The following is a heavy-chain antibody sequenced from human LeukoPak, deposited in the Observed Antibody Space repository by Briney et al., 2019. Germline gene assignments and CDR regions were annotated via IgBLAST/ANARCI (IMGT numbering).Heavy chain of an antibody. CDR1: GFTFSSYW. J-gene: IGHJ4*02. CDR2: IKQDGSEK. V-gene: IGHV3-7*01. D-gene: IGHD6-19*01. CDR3: ARGSSGWYVEYYFDY. Sequence: GGSLRLSCAASGFTFSSYWMSWVRQAPGKGLEGVANIKQDGSEKYYVDSVKGRFTISRDNAKNSLYLQMNSLRAEDTAVYYCARGSSGWYVEYYFDYWGQGTLVTVSS.